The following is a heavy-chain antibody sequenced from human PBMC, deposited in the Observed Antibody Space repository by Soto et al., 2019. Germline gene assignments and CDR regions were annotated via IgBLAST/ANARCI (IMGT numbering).Heavy chain of an antibody. J-gene: IGHJ6*02. Sequence: GASVKVSCKASGYTFTSYDINWVRQATGQGLEWMGWMNPNSGNTGYAQKFQGRVTMTRNTSISTAYMELSSLRSEDTAVYYCARGATVTLYYYYYGMDVWGQGTTVTVSS. CDR1: GYTFTSYD. CDR2: MNPNSGNT. D-gene: IGHD4-4*01. V-gene: IGHV1-8*01. CDR3: ARGATVTLYYYYYGMDV.